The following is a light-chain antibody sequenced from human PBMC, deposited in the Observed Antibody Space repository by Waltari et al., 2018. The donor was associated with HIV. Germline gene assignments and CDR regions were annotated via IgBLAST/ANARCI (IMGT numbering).Light chain of an antibody. Sequence: IRITQSPTSVSVCVGGSVTISCRASQSVNRHLNWYQQKLGKAPKRLIYAAFSLQGGVPSRFSGSGSGTDFTLTITSLQPEDFATYYCQQTYHSPTFGGGTKV. J-gene: IGKJ4*01. CDR1: QSVNRH. CDR3: QQTYHSPT. V-gene: IGKV1-39*01. CDR2: AAF.